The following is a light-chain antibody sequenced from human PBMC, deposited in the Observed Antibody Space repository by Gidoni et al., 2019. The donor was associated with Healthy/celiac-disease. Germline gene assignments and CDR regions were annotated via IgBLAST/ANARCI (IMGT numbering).Light chain of an antibody. CDR1: PTVSSY. V-gene: IGKV3-11*01. J-gene: IGKJ2*01. Sequence: ESLLTQSPATLSLSQGERATLTCRASPTVSSYLAWYQQKPGQAPRLLIYDASNSATGIPARCSGSGSGTDFTLTISSLEPEDFAVYYCQQRSNWPPYTFGQGTKLEIK. CDR3: QQRSNWPPYT. CDR2: DAS.